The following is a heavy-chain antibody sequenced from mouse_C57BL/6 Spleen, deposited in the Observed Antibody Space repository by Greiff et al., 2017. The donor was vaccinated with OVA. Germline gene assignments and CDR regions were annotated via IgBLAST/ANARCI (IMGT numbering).Heavy chain of an antibody. CDR3: ARKETGRDYAMDY. CDR2: IWSGGST. CDR1: GFSLTSYG. D-gene: IGHD4-1*01. V-gene: IGHV2-2*01. J-gene: IGHJ4*01. Sequence: VKLMESGPGLVQPSQSLSITCTVSGFSLTSYGVHWVRQSPGKGLEWLGVIWSGGSTDYNAAFISRLSISKDNSKSQVFFKMNSLQADDTAIYYCARKETGRDYAMDYWGQGTSVTVSS.